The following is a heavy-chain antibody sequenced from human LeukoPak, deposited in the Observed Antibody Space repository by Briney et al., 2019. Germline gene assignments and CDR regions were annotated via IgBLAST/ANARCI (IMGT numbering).Heavy chain of an antibody. CDR1: GFTFSSYW. Sequence: GGSLRLSCAASGFTFSSYWMHWVRQAPGKGLEWVAVIWYDGSNKYYADSVKGRFTISRDNSKNTLYLQMNSLRAEDTAVYYCARDYGEVRLPLALFDYWGQGTLVTVSS. CDR3: ARDYGEVRLPLALFDY. CDR2: IWYDGSNK. D-gene: IGHD4-17*01. V-gene: IGHV3-33*08. J-gene: IGHJ4*02.